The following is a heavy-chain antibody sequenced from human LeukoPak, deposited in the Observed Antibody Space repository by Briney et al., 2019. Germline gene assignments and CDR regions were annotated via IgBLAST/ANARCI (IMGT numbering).Heavy chain of an antibody. CDR3: ARARYGIAASYNWFDP. D-gene: IGHD6-13*01. CDR2: IIPIFGTA. Sequence: GASVKVSCKASGGTFSSYAISWVRQAPGQGLEWMGGIIPIFGTANYAQKFQGRVTITADESTSTAYMELSSLRSEDTAVYYCARARYGIAASYNWFDPWGQGTLVTVSS. V-gene: IGHV1-69*13. J-gene: IGHJ5*02. CDR1: GGTFSSYA.